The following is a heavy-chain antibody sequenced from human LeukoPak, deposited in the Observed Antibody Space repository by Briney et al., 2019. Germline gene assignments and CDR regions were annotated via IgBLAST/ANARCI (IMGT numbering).Heavy chain of an antibody. V-gene: IGHV3-33*06. D-gene: IGHD3-16*01. J-gene: IGHJ6*02. CDR2: VWYDGKNK. CDR1: GFTFSSYG. Sequence: GRSLRLSCAASGFTFSSYGIHWVRQAPGKGLEWVAIVWYDGKNKFYGDSVKGRFTISRDNSKNTVDLQMNSLRVEDTAVYYCAKRGTRATHGMDVWGQGTTVTVS. CDR3: AKRGTRATHGMDV.